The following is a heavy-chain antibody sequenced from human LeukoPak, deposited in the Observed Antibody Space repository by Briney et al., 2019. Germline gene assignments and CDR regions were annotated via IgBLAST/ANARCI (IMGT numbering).Heavy chain of an antibody. CDR1: GFTFSSYA. CDR3: ARQYSSSWYLFYGMDV. J-gene: IGHJ6*02. D-gene: IGHD6-13*01. Sequence: GGSLRLSFAASGFTFSSYAMHWVRQAPGKGLEWVAVISYDGGNKYYADSVKGRFTISRDNSKNTLYLQMNSLRAEDTAVYYCARQYSSSWYLFYGMDVWGQGTTVTVSS. CDR2: ISYDGGNK. V-gene: IGHV3-30-3*01.